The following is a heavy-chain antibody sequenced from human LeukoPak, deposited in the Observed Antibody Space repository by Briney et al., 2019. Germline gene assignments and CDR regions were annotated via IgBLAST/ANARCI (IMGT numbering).Heavy chain of an antibody. CDR1: GGSINDYY. V-gene: IGHV4-34*01. Sequence: SETLSLTCTVSGGSINDYYWSWIRQPPGKGLEWIGEINHSGSTNYNPSLKSRVTISVDTSKNQFSLKLSSVTAADTAVYYCARGDIVATYWGQGTLVTVSS. CDR3: ARGDIVATY. CDR2: INHSGST. J-gene: IGHJ4*02. D-gene: IGHD5-12*01.